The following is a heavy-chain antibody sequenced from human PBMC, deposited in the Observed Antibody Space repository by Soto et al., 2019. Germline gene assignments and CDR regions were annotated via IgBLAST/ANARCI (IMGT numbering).Heavy chain of an antibody. CDR2: IIPIFGTA. CDR3: RRGRGYSYDYGLDV. Sequence: QVQLVQSGAEVTKPGSSVKVSCTASGDTFMNYAISWVRQAPGQGLEWMGGIIPIFGTANYAQKFQGRVTISADESTRTAYMELSSLRSEGTAVYYFRRGRGYSYDYGLDVWGQGTTVTVSS. CDR1: GDTFMNYA. J-gene: IGHJ6*02. V-gene: IGHV1-69*12. D-gene: IGHD5-18*01.